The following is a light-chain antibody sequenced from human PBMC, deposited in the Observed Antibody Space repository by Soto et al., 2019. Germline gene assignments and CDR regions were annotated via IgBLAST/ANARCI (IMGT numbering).Light chain of an antibody. CDR3: SSYTTGTNLV. CDR1: TSDVGGYNY. CDR2: DVS. Sequence: QSALTQPASVSGSPGQSITISCTGTTSDVGGYNYVSWYQQHPGKAPKLMIYDVSDRPSGVSNRVSGSKSGNTASLTISGIQAEDEADYYCSSYTTGTNLVFGGGTKLTVL. J-gene: IGLJ3*02. V-gene: IGLV2-14*01.